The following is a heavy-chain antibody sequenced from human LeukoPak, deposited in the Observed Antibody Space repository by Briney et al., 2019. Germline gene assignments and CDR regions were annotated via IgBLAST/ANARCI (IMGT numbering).Heavy chain of an antibody. Sequence: GGSLRLSCAASGFTFSSYWMHRVRHAPGKGLVWVSRINSDGSSTSYADSVKGRFTISRDNAKNTLYLQMSSLRAEDTAVYYCARVRSSWHVFDYWGQGTLVTVSS. CDR3: ARVRSSWHVFDY. D-gene: IGHD6-13*01. V-gene: IGHV3-74*01. CDR2: INSDGSST. CDR1: GFTFSSYW. J-gene: IGHJ4*02.